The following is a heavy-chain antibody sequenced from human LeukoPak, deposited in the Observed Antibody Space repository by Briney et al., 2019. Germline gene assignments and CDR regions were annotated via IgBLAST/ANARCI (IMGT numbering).Heavy chain of an antibody. J-gene: IGHJ6*03. Sequence: GGSLRLSCAASGFTFSSYAMSWVRQAPGKGLEWVSAISGSGGSTYYADSVKGRFTISRDNSKNTLYLQMNSLRAEDTAVYYCAKAGTSDMLYYYMDVWGKGTTVTVSS. V-gene: IGHV3-23*01. D-gene: IGHD3-9*01. CDR3: AKAGTSDMLYYYMDV. CDR1: GFTFSSYA. CDR2: ISGSGGST.